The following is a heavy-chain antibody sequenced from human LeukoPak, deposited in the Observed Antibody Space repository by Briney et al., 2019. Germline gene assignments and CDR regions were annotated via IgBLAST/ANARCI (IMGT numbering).Heavy chain of an antibody. CDR3: ASLTLSRSSFDY. Sequence: SVKVSCKASGGTFRSYAISWVRQAPGQGLEWMGRIIPIFGTANYAQKFQGRVTITTDESTSTAYMELSSPRSEDTAVYYCASLTLSRSSFDYWGQGTLVTVSS. J-gene: IGHJ4*02. CDR1: GGTFRSYA. CDR2: IIPIFGTA. D-gene: IGHD6-13*01. V-gene: IGHV1-69*05.